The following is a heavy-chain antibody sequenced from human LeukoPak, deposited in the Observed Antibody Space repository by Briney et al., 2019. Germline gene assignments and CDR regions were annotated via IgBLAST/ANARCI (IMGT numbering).Heavy chain of an antibody. D-gene: IGHD3-10*01. CDR1: GGSISSSSYY. CDR2: IYYSGST. V-gene: IGHV4-39*07. CDR3: AREGYYGSGSPPSLYFDY. J-gene: IGHJ4*02. Sequence: SETLSLTCTVSGGSISSSSYYWGWIRRPPGKGLEWIGSIYYSGSTYYNPSLKSRVTISVDTSKNQFSLKLSSVTAADTAIYYCAREGYYGSGSPPSLYFDYWGQGTLVTVSS.